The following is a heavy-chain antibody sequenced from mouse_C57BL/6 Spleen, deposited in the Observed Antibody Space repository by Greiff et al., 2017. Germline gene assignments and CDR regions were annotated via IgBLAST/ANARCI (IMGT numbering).Heavy chain of an antibody. CDR2: IYPGSGST. V-gene: IGHV1-55*01. Sequence: QVQLKQPGAELVKPGASVKMSCKASGYTFTSYWITWVKQRPGQGLEWIGDIYPGSGSTNYNEKFKSKATLTVDTSSSTAYMQLSSLTSEDSAVYYCARSRALGSSYGYFDVWGTGTTVTVSS. CDR3: ARSRALGSSYGYFDV. J-gene: IGHJ1*03. D-gene: IGHD1-1*01. CDR1: GYTFTSYW.